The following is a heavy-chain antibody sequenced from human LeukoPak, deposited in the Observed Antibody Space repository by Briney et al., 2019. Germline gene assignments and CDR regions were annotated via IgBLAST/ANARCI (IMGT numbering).Heavy chain of an antibody. Sequence: PGGSLRLSCAASGFTFSSYSMNWVRQAPGKGLEWVSYISSSSSTIYYADSVKGRFTISRDNAKNSLYLQMNSLRAEDTAVYYCAREPRGAYLDYWGQGTLVTVSS. CDR1: GFTFSSYS. J-gene: IGHJ4*02. CDR2: ISSSSSTI. V-gene: IGHV3-48*01. D-gene: IGHD3-10*01. CDR3: AREPRGAYLDY.